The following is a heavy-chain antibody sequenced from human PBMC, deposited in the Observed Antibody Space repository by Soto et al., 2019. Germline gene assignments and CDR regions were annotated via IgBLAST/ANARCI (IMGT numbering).Heavy chain of an antibody. CDR1: GFTFNNAW. J-gene: IGHJ4*02. D-gene: IGHD6-13*01. CDR3: TTGLGQQELAFDY. V-gene: IGHV3-15*01. CDR2: IKSKTDGATT. Sequence: EVQLVESGGGLVKPGGSLRLSCTASGFTFNNAWLSWVRQAPGKGLEWVGRIKSKTDGATTDYAAPVKGRFTISRDDSENMLYLQMNSLKTEDTAVYYCTTGLGQQELAFDYWGQGTLLTVSS.